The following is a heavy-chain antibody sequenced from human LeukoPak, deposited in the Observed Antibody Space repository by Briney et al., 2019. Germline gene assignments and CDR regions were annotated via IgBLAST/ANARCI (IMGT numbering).Heavy chain of an antibody. Sequence: SETLSLTCTVSDDSVSDYYRGWIRQPPGKGLEWIGYFHNSGTSTYNPSLKSRVTISADTSKNQISLKLSSVTAADTAVYYCARWGFDFWSGYGDYWGQGTLVTVSS. CDR2: FHNSGTS. V-gene: IGHV4-59*02. CDR3: ARWGFDFWSGYGDY. CDR1: DDSVSDYY. D-gene: IGHD3-3*01. J-gene: IGHJ4*02.